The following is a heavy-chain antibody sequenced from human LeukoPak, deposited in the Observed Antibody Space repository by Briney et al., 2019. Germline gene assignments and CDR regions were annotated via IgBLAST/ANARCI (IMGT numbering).Heavy chain of an antibody. CDR2: ISSSGSTI. D-gene: IGHD3-9*01. CDR1: GFTFSSYE. V-gene: IGHV3-48*03. J-gene: IGHJ4*02. Sequence: GGSLRLSCAASGFTFSSYEMNWVRQAPGKGLEWVSYISSSGSTIYYADSVKGRFTTSRDNAKNTLYLQMNSLRAEDTAVYYCARDFDRYYFDYWGQGTLVTVSS. CDR3: ARDFDRYYFDY.